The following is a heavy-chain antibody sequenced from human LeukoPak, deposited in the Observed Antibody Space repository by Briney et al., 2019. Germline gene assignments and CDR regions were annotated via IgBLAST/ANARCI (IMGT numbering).Heavy chain of an antibody. CDR3: ARVLPGAYYDFWSGSEADYFDY. V-gene: IGHV1-2*02. J-gene: IGHJ4*02. CDR2: VNPNSGGT. Sequence: ASVKVSCKASGYTFTSYGISWVRQAPGQGLEWMGWVNPNSGGTNYAQKFQGRVTMTRDTSISTAYMELSRLRSDDTAVYYCARVLPGAYYDFWSGSEADYFDYWGQGTLVTVSS. D-gene: IGHD3-3*01. CDR1: GYTFTSYG.